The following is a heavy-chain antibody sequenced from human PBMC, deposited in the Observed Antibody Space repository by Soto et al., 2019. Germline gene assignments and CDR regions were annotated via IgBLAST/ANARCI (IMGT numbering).Heavy chain of an antibody. CDR3: ARDQYVDAVDYYYYYVMDV. CDR2: IYYSGSN. J-gene: IGHJ6*02. CDR1: VGSISGNY. Sequence: SETLSLPCTVSVGSISGNYWSWLRQPPGKGLQWIGYIYYSGSNNYCPSLKSRVTISVDASKNQSSLNLCSVTAADAAVYYCARDQYVDAVDYYYYYVMDVWGQGTTVTVSS. V-gene: IGHV4-59*13. D-gene: IGHD5-12*01.